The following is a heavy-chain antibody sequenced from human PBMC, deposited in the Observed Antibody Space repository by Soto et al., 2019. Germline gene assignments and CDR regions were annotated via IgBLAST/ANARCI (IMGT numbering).Heavy chain of an antibody. CDR2: ISDYKGDT. CDR3: ARHKMAGNFDY. V-gene: IGHV1-18*01. CDR1: GYTFTSYD. J-gene: IGHJ4*02. D-gene: IGHD6-19*01. Sequence: GASVKVSCKASGYTFTSYDINWVRQATGQGLQWMGWISDYKGDTYYAQKFQGRVTMTTETSTTTVYMELRSLRSDDTAIFYCARHKMAGNFDYWGQGTPVTVSS.